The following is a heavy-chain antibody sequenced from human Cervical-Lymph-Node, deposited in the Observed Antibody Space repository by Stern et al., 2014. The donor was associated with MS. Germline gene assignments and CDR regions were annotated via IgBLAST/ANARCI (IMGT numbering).Heavy chain of an antibody. CDR3: ARGLMITFGGNTVHGYHGLDV. V-gene: IGHV1-8*01. D-gene: IGHD3-16*01. CDR2: MNPNRGKT. J-gene: IGHJ6*02. Sequence: QMQLVQSGAEVKKPGASVKVSCETSGYTFTSYDVSWVRQATGQGLEWMGWMNPNRGKTASAPKFQGRVTMTRNTSISTAYMEMSSLSSEDTAVYYCARGLMITFGGNTVHGYHGLDVWGQGTTVTVSS. CDR1: GYTFTSYD.